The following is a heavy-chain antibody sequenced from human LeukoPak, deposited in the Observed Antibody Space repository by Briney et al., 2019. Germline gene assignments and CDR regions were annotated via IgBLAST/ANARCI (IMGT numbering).Heavy chain of an antibody. CDR1: GYTFTGYY. V-gene: IGHV1-18*04. D-gene: IGHD4-17*01. Sequence: ASVKVSCKASGYTFTGYYMHWVRQAPGQGLEWMGWISAYNGNTNYAQKLQGRVTMTTDTSTSTAYMELRSLRSDDTAVYYCARAGDYVMGGDFDYWGQGTLVTVSS. J-gene: IGHJ4*02. CDR2: ISAYNGNT. CDR3: ARAGDYVMGGDFDY.